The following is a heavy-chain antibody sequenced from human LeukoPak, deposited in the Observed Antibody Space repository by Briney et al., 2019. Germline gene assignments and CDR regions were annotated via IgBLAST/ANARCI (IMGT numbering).Heavy chain of an antibody. CDR3: ARGVDYYYYMDV. J-gene: IGHJ6*03. D-gene: IGHD2-15*01. V-gene: IGHV1-8*01. CDR1: GYTFTSYE. CDR2: MDPNSGNT. Sequence: ASVKVSCKASGYTFTSYEINWVRQATGQGLEWMGWMDPNSGNTGFAQKFQGRVTMTRNTSTSTAYMELSSLKSDDTAVYYCARGVDYYYYMDVWGKGTTVTVSS.